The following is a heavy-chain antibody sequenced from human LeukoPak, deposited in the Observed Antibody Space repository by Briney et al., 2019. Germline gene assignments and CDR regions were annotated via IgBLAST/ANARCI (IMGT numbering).Heavy chain of an antibody. D-gene: IGHD2-2*01. CDR2: IYYSGTTNY. V-gene: IGHV4-59*08. CDR3: ARSGCTSTSCYLGDY. CDR1: VGSISTNY. Sequence: PSETLSLTRTVSVGSISTNYWSWIRQPPGKGLEWIGYIYYSGTTNYNYNPPLTSRATISVYTSKSQFSLNLSSVTAADTAVYFCARSGCTSTSCYLGDYWGQGTLVTVSS. J-gene: IGHJ4*02.